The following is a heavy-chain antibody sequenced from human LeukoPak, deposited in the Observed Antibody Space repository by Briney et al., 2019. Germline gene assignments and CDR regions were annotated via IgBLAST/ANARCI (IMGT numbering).Heavy chain of an antibody. Sequence: GGSLRLSCAASGFTFSSYAMSWVRQAPGKGLEWVSAISGSGGSTYYAGSVKGRFTISRDNSKNTLYLQMNSLRAEDTAVYYCAKVLYYYGSSGYYYYWGQGTLVTVSS. CDR1: GFTFSSYA. D-gene: IGHD3-22*01. J-gene: IGHJ4*02. V-gene: IGHV3-23*01. CDR3: AKVLYYYGSSGYYYY. CDR2: ISGSGGST.